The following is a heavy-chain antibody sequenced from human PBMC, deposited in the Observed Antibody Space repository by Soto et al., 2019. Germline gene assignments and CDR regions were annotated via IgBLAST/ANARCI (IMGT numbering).Heavy chain of an antibody. J-gene: IGHJ4*02. CDR1: GYTFTSYG. V-gene: IGHV1-18*01. D-gene: IGHD4-17*01. CDR2: ISAYNGNT. Sequence: ASLKVSCKASGYTFTSYGISWVQQAPGQGLEWMGWISAYNGNTNYAQKLQGRVTMTTDTSTSTAYMELRSLRSDDTAVYYCARVPTGDYVFAYWGQGXLVTVYS. CDR3: ARVPTGDYVFAY.